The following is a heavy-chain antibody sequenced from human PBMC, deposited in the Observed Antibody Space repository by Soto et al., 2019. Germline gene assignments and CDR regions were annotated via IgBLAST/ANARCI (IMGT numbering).Heavy chain of an antibody. CDR2: IYYSGST. CDR1: GGSVSSGSYY. D-gene: IGHD6-19*01. V-gene: IGHV4-61*01. CDR3: AREGVRGRHIVAVAGAYYYYGMDV. Sequence: QVQLQESGPGLVKPSETLSLTCTVSGGSVSSGSYYWSWIRQPPGKGLEWIGYIYYSGSTNYNPSRESRLPLSVDTSNNLFSLKLSSVTAADTAVYYCAREGVRGRHIVAVAGAYYYYGMDVWGQGTTVTVSS. J-gene: IGHJ6*02.